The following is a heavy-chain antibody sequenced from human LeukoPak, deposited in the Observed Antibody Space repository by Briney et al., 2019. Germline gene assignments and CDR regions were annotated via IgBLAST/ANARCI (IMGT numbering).Heavy chain of an antibody. D-gene: IGHD6-6*01. Sequence: TSETLSLTCTVSGGSISSGGYYWSWIRQPPGKGLEWIGYIYHSGSTYYNPSLKSRVTISVDRSKNQFSLKLSSVTAADTAVYYCARSVASIAARLDAFDIWGQGTMVTVSS. CDR2: IYHSGST. CDR3: ARSVASIAARLDAFDI. V-gene: IGHV4-30-2*01. J-gene: IGHJ3*02. CDR1: GGSISSGGYY.